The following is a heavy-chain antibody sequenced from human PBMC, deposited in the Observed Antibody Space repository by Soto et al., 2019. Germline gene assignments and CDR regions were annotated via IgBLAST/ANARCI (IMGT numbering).Heavy chain of an antibody. CDR2: ISNDGGDK. CDR1: GFTFSNFA. CDR3: AKDSGRGSADYYFDY. V-gene: IGHV3-30*18. J-gene: IGHJ4*02. Sequence: GGSLRLSCAASGFTFSNFAIHGVRQAPGTGLEWVAVISNDGGDKYSADSVKGRFTISRDNSKNTLYLQMNSLRAEDTAVYYCAKDSGRGSADYYFDYWGRGTLVTVSS. D-gene: IGHD3-10*01.